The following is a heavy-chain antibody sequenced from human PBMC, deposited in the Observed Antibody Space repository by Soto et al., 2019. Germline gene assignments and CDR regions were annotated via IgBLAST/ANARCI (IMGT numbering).Heavy chain of an antibody. J-gene: IGHJ2*01. Sequence: EQLAESGGGVVQSGRSLRLSCEASGFTFSSFGMHWVRQAPGKGLEWVAVISYDGSDTYFADSVKGRFTISRDNYKNTLYLQMNRLRIEDTAVYYCVQDIPFLEISYFDLWGRGSLVSVSS. D-gene: IGHD3-3*01. CDR1: GFTFSSFG. V-gene: IGHV3-30*18. CDR3: VQDIPFLEISYFDL. CDR2: ISYDGSDT.